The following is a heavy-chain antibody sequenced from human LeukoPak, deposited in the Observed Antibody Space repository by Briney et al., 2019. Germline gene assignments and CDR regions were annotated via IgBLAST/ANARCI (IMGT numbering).Heavy chain of an antibody. V-gene: IGHV1-2*02. D-gene: IGHD3-22*01. CDR3: ASYYDSSGYHPSRFDY. Sequence: VASVKVSCEASGYTFTGYYMHWVRQAPGQGLEWMGWINPASGATYYAQKFQDRVTMTRDTSITTGYMELSRLISGDTAMYYCASYYDSSGYHPSRFDYWGQGTLVTVSS. J-gene: IGHJ4*02. CDR2: INPASGAT. CDR1: GYTFTGYY.